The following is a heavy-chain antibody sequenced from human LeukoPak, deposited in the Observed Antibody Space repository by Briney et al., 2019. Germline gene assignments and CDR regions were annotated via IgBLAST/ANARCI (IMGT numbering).Heavy chain of an antibody. V-gene: IGHV4-34*01. CDR1: GGSFSGYY. Sequence: PSETLSLTCAVYGGSFSGYYWSWIRQPPGKELEWIGSLYYSGGTYYNPSLKSRVTISVDTSKNQFTLKLSSVTATDTAVYYCARMGGLLWFGAWYFDYWGQGTLVTVSS. CDR3: ARMGGLLWFGAWYFDY. J-gene: IGHJ4*02. D-gene: IGHD3-10*01. CDR2: LYYSGGT.